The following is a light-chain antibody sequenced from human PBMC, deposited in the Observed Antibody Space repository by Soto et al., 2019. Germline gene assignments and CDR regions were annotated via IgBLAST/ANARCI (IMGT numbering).Light chain of an antibody. CDR1: QSVSSSY. J-gene: IGKJ4*01. CDR3: QQYGSSPN. Sequence: EIVLTQSPGTLSLSPGERATLSCRARQSVSSSYLAWYQQNPGQAPRLLIYGASSRSTGITDRISGSGSGTDFTLTISRLEPEDFSVYYCQQYGSSPNFGGGTKVEIK. CDR2: GAS. V-gene: IGKV3-20*01.